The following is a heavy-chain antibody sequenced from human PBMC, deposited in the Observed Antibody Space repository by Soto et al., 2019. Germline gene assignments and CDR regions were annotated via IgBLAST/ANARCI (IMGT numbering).Heavy chain of an antibody. D-gene: IGHD6-6*01. CDR2: IYYSGST. J-gene: IGHJ6*02. Sequence: LSLTCTVSGGSISSSSYYWGWIRQPPGKGLEWIGSIYYSGSTYYNPSLKSRVTISVDTSKNQFSLKLSSVTAADTAVYYCARIPSIAARPDYYYYGMDVWGQGTTVTVSS. CDR3: ARIPSIAARPDYYYYGMDV. CDR1: GGSISSSSYY. V-gene: IGHV4-39*01.